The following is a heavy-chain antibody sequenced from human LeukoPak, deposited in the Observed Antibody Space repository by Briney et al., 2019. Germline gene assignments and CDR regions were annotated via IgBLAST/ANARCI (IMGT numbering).Heavy chain of an antibody. Sequence: GGSLRLSCAGSGFTFNIYGIHWVRQAPGKGLEWVSYISSSGSTIYYADSVKGRFTISRDNAKNSLYLQMNSLRAEDTAVYYCARDWKWELNPDAFDIWGQGTMVTVSS. J-gene: IGHJ3*02. D-gene: IGHD1-26*01. V-gene: IGHV3-48*03. CDR2: ISSSGSTI. CDR1: GFTFNIYG. CDR3: ARDWKWELNPDAFDI.